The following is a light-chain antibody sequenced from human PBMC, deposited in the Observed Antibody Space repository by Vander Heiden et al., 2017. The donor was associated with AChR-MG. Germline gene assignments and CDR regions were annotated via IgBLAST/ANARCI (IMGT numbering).Light chain of an antibody. J-gene: IGKJ1*01. V-gene: IGKV1-39*01. CDR2: AAS. Sequence: DIQMTQSPSSLSASVGDRVTITCRASQSISTSLSWFLQKPGKAPNLLISAASSLQGGVPSRFSGSGSGTDFTLTISSLQPEDFATYYCQQSYSAPWTFGQGTKVEIK. CDR1: QSISTS. CDR3: QQSYSAPWT.